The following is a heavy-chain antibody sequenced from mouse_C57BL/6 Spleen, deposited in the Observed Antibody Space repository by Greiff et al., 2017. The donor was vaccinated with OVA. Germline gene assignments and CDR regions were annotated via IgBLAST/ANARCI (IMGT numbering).Heavy chain of an antibody. CDR2: IYPGDGDT. CDR1: GYAFSSYW. Sequence: VQLQESGAELVKPGASVKISCKASGYAFSSYWMNWVKQRPGKGLEWIGQIYPGDGDTNYNGKFKGKATLTADKSSSTAYMQLSSLTSEDSAVYFCVPAYYSNYDAMDYWGQGTSVTVSS. V-gene: IGHV1-80*01. CDR3: VPAYYSNYDAMDY. J-gene: IGHJ4*01. D-gene: IGHD2-5*01.